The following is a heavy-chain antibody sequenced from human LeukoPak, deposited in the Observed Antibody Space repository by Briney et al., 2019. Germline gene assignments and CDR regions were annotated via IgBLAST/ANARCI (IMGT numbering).Heavy chain of an antibody. V-gene: IGHV3-48*04. CDR3: ARDGATLSQGLDI. J-gene: IGHJ3*02. CDR2: ISSSSSTI. CDR1: GFTFSSYS. Sequence: GGSLRLSCAASGFTFSSYSMNWVRQAPGKGLGWVSYISSSSSTIYYADSVKGRFTISRDNAKNSLYLQMNSLRAEDTAVYYCARDGATLSQGLDIWGQGTMVTVSS. D-gene: IGHD3-16*02.